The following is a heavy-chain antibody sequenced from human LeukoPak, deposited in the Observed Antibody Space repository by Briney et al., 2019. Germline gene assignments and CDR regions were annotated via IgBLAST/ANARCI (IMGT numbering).Heavy chain of an antibody. D-gene: IGHD2/OR15-2a*01. V-gene: IGHV3-21*01. J-gene: IGHJ4*02. CDR1: GFTFSSYS. CDR2: ISSSSGYI. Sequence: GGSLRLSCAASGFTFSSYSMNWVRQAPGKWLEWVSSISSSSGYIYYADSVKGRFTISRDNAKNSLYLQMNSLRAEDTAVYYCARATPTASSMLWCQGTLVTVSS. CDR3: ARATPTASSML.